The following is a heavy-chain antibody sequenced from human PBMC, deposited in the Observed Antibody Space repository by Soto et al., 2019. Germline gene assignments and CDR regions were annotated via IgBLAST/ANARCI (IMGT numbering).Heavy chain of an antibody. CDR3: ARAWTVVATFDD. J-gene: IGHJ4*02. V-gene: IGHV3-74*03. D-gene: IGHD2-2*01. Sequence: SGGSLRLSCSASGFTLSSYWMHWVRQAPGKGLVWVSRINSDGSTTTYADSVKGRFTISRDNAKNTLYLQMNSLRAEDTAVYDCARAWTVVATFDDWGQGTLVTVAS. CDR1: GFTLSSYW. CDR2: INSDGSTT.